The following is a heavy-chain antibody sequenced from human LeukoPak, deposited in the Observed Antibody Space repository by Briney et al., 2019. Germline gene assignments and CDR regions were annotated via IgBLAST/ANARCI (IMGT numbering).Heavy chain of an antibody. J-gene: IGHJ4*02. V-gene: IGHV3-21*01. Sequence: GGSLRLSCAVSGFHFSTYSMNWVRRAPGKGLEWVSSISSSSTYMDYADSVKGRFTISRDNAKNSLYLQMNSLRAEDTAVYYCARDYYGDYYFDYWGQGTLVTVSS. CDR3: ARDYYGDYYFDY. CDR2: ISSSSTYM. D-gene: IGHD4-17*01. CDR1: GFHFSTYS.